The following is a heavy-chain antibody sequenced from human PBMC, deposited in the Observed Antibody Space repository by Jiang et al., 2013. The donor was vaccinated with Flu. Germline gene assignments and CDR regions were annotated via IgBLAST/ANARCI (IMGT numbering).Heavy chain of an antibody. CDR3: AKDPSLRYFDWLLDQTYYFDY. D-gene: IGHD3-9*01. J-gene: IGHJ4*02. CDR2: ISGSGGST. CDR1: GFTFSSYA. V-gene: IGHV3-23*04. Sequence: VQLVESGGGLVQPGGSLRLSCAASGFTFSSYAMSWVRQAPGKGLEWVSAISGSGGSTYYADSVKGRFTISRDNSKNTLYLQMNSLRAEDTAVYYCAKDPSLRYFDWLLDQTYYFDYWGQGTLVTVSS.